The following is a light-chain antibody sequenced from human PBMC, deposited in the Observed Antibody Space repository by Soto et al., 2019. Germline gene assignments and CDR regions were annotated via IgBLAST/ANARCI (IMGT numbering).Light chain of an antibody. CDR3: SSYTSSITLDV. V-gene: IGLV2-14*01. CDR1: SSDVGGYNY. CDR2: EVS. J-gene: IGLJ1*01. Sequence: QSALTQPASVSGSPGHSITISCTGTSSDVGGYNYVSWYQQHAGKAPKLILYEVSNRPSGVSNRFSGSKSGNTASLTISGLQAEDEADYYCSSYTSSITLDVFGTGTKVTVL.